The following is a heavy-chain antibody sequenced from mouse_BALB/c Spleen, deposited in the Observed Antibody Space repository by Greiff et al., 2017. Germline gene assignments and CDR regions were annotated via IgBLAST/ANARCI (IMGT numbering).Heavy chain of an antibody. CDR2: IYPYNGGT. CDR1: GYTFTDYN. D-gene: IGHD1-1*01. CDR3: ARRASYYGDWYFDV. V-gene: IGHV1S29*02. J-gene: IGHJ1*01. Sequence: EVQLQESGPELVKPGASVKISCKASGYTFTDYNMHWVKQSHGKSLEWIGYIYPYNGGTGYNQKFKSKATLTVDNSSSTAYMELRSLTSEDSAVYYCARRASYYGDWYFDVWGAGTTVTVSS.